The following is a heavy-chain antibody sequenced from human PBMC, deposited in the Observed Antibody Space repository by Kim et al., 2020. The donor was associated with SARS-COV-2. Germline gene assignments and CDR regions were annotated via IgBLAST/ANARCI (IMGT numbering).Heavy chain of an antibody. CDR1: GGSISSGGYY. Sequence: SETLSLTCTVSGGSISSGGYYWSWIRQHPGKGLEWIGYIYYSGSTYYNPSLKSRVTISVDTSKNQFSLKLSSVTAADTAVYYCARWFGEEGWFDPRGQGTLVTVSS. CDR2: IYYSGST. D-gene: IGHD3-10*01. J-gene: IGHJ5*02. CDR3: ARWFGEEGWFDP. V-gene: IGHV4-31*03.